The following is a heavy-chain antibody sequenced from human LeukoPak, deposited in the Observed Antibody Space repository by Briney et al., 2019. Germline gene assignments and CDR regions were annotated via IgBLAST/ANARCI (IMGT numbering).Heavy chain of an antibody. CDR1: GGTFSSYT. Sequence: SVEVSCKASGGTFSSYTISWVRQAPGQGLEWMGRIIPILGIANYAQKFQGRVTITADKSTSTAYMELSSLRSEDTVVYYCARDRRGYDILTGYYGAEYFQHWGQGTLVTVSS. CDR2: IIPILGIA. D-gene: IGHD3-9*01. V-gene: IGHV1-69*04. J-gene: IGHJ1*01. CDR3: ARDRRGYDILTGYYGAEYFQH.